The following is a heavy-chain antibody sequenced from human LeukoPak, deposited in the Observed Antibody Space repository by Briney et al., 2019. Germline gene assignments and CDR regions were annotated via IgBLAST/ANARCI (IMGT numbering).Heavy chain of an antibody. J-gene: IGHJ3*02. CDR2: IWYDGSNK. Sequence: GGSLRLSCAASGFSFNTYGMYWVRQAPGKGLEWVALIWYDGSNKYYRDSVKGRFTISRDNSKNTLYLQMNSLRAEDTAVYYCARDRRLKADAFDIWGQGTMVTVSS. V-gene: IGHV3-33*01. CDR3: ARDRRLKADAFDI. D-gene: IGHD3-22*01. CDR1: GFSFNTYG.